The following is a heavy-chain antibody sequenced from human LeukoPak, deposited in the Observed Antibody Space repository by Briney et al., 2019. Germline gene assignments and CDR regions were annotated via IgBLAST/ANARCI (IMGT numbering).Heavy chain of an antibody. CDR2: ISYDGSNK. J-gene: IGHJ4*02. CDR1: GFTFSSYA. D-gene: IGHD3-3*01. V-gene: IGHV3-30-3*01. CDR3: ARGDVLRFLEWLPYFDY. Sequence: GRSLRLSCAASGFTFSSYAMHWVRQAPGKGLEWLAVISYDGSNKYYADSVKGRFTISRDNSKNTLYLQMNSLRAEDTAVYYCARGDVLRFLEWLPYFDYWGQGTLVTVSS.